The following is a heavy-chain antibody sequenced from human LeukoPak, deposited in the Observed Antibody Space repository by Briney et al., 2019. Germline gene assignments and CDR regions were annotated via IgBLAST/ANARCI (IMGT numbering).Heavy chain of an antibody. V-gene: IGHV3-21*01. Sequence: GGSLRLSCAASGFTFSSYSMNWVRQAPGKGLEWVSSISSSSSYIYYADSVKGRFTISRDNAKNSLYLQMNSLRAEDTAVYYCARGAVASTFADYWGQGTLVTVSS. CDR1: GFTFSSYS. J-gene: IGHJ4*02. CDR2: ISSSSSYI. D-gene: IGHD6-19*01. CDR3: ARGAVASTFADY.